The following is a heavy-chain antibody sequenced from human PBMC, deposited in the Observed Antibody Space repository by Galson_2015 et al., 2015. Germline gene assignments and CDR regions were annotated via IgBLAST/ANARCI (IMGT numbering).Heavy chain of an antibody. CDR1: GFTFSSYE. J-gene: IGHJ5*02. CDR3: ARELERRSSGWFDP. V-gene: IGHV3-48*03. CDR2: ISSSGSTI. D-gene: IGHD1-1*01. Sequence: LRLSCAASGFTFSSYEMNWVRQAPGKGLEWVSYISSSGSTIYYANSVKGRFTISRDNAKNSLYLQMNSLRAEDTAVYYCARELERRSSGWFDPWGQGTLVTVSS.